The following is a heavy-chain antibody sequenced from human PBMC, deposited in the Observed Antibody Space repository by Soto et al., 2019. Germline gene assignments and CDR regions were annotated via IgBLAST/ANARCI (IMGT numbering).Heavy chain of an antibody. J-gene: IGHJ4*02. CDR2: IDIGGNT. D-gene: IGHD2-2*01. CDR1: GFSVTNNY. V-gene: IGHV3-66*01. CDR3: ARGRGSTGYLGREHYFDY. Sequence: EVPVVESGGGLVQPGGSLRLSCAASGFSVTNNYMNWVRQAPGKGLEWVSIIDIGGNTYYADSVKDRFTISRDNSXXTXXPQMDSLRAEDTAVYYCARGRGSTGYLGREHYFDYWGQGTLVTVSP.